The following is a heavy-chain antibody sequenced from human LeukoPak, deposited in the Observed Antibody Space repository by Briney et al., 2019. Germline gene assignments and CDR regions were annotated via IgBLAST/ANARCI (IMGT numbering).Heavy chain of an antibody. J-gene: IGHJ5*02. CDR3: ARDRRYSSSWYYLENWFDP. D-gene: IGHD6-13*01. CDR2: IRSSSSYI. CDR1: GFTLSSYS. V-gene: IGHV3-21*01. Sequence: GGALRLSCAASGFTLSSYSMNWVRQAPGKGLEWVSSIRSSSSYIYYVDSVKGRFTISRDNAKNSLYLQMNSLRAEDTAVYYCARDRRYSSSWYYLENWFDPWGQGTLVTVSS.